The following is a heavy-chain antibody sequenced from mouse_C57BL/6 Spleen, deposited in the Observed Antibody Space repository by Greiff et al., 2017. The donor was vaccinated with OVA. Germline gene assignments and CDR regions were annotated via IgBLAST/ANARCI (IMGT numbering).Heavy chain of an antibody. Sequence: DVQLQESGPELVKPGASVKMSCKASGYTFTDYNMHWVKQSHGKSLEWIGYINPNNGGTSYNQKFKGKATLTVNKSSSTAYMELRSLTSEDSAVYYCAREDYYGSSSFDYWGQGTTLTVSS. V-gene: IGHV1-22*01. CDR1: GYTFTDYN. D-gene: IGHD1-1*01. CDR2: INPNNGGT. CDR3: AREDYYGSSSFDY. J-gene: IGHJ2*01.